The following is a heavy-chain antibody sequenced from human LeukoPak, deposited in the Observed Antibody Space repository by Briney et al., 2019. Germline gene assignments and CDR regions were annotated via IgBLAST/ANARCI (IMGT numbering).Heavy chain of an antibody. D-gene: IGHD3-16*01. CDR2: IKQDGSEK. J-gene: IGHJ6*03. CDR1: GFTFSSYG. V-gene: IGHV3-7*01. CDR3: AREGGSNYYYYMDV. Sequence: GGSLRLSCAASGFTFSSYGMSWVRQAPGKGLEWVANIKQDGSEKYYVDSVKGRFTISRDKSKNTLYLQMNSLRAEDTAVYYCAREGGSNYYYYMDVWGKGTTVTVSS.